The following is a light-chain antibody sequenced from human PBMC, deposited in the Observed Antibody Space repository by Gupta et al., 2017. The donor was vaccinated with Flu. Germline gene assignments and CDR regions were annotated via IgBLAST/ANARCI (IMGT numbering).Light chain of an antibody. J-gene: IGLJ2*01. CDR2: DVS. CDR1: SSDVGGDSF. CDR3: CSDAGSSTLV. V-gene: IGLV2-11*01. Sequence: VTISCTGTSSDVGGDSFVACYQQNPGKAPTLMIYDVSKRPAGVTDHFSGSKTGNTAALTITGLQVEEEADYYCCSDAGSSTLVFGGGTKLTVL.